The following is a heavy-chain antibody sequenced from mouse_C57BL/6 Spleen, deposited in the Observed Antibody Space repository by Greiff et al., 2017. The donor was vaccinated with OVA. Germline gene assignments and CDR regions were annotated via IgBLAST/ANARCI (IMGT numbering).Heavy chain of an antibody. V-gene: IGHV1-18*01. J-gene: IGHJ3*01. CDR3: ASSRWLQFAY. CDR1: GYTFTDYN. D-gene: IGHD2-3*01. Sequence: VQLQQSGPELVKPGASVKIPCKASGYTFTDYNMDWVKQSHGKSLEWIGDIYPNNGGTIYNQKFKGKATLTVDKSSSTAYMELRSLTSEDTAVYYCASSRWLQFAYWGQGTLVTVSA. CDR2: IYPNNGGT.